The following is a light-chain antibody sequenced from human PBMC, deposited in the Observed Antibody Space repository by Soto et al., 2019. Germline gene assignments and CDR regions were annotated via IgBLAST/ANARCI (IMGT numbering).Light chain of an antibody. CDR2: DVR. Sequence: QSVLTQPASVSGSPGQSITISCAGTSSDVGGYNYVSWYQQHPGRAPKLMIFDVRNRPSGVSNRFSGFKSGNTASLIISGLQAEDEADYYCSSYASTSTYVFGTGTKVTVL. CDR3: SSYASTSTYV. J-gene: IGLJ1*01. V-gene: IGLV2-14*01. CDR1: SSDVGGYNY.